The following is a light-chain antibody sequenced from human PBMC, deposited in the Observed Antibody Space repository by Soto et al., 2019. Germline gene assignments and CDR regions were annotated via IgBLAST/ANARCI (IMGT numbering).Light chain of an antibody. CDR3: QQYGSSGT. V-gene: IGKV2-28*01. Sequence: IVMTQSPLSLPVTPGEPASISCRSSQSLLYSNGYNYLDWYLQRPGQSPQLLIYLASNRAPGVPDRFSGSGSGTDFTLTISRLEPEDFAVYYCQQYGSSGTFGQGTKVDIK. J-gene: IGKJ1*01. CDR2: LAS. CDR1: QSLLYSNGYNY.